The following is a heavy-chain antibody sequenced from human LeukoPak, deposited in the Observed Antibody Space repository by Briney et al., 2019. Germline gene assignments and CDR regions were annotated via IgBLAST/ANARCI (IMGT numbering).Heavy chain of an antibody. Sequence: GGSLRLSYAASRLTFSKYWMLWARQAPGKGLESVSRINTDGTVTTYADSVKGRFTVSRDNADNTMFLQMNSVRDEDTAVYYCATKQWLAPPPDSWGQGTPVTVSS. CDR3: ATKQWLAPPPDS. CDR2: INTDGTVT. D-gene: IGHD6-19*01. J-gene: IGHJ4*02. CDR1: RLTFSKYW. V-gene: IGHV3-74*01.